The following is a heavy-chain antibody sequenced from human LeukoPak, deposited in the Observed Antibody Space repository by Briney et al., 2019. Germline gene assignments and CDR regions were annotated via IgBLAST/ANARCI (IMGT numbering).Heavy chain of an antibody. J-gene: IGHJ4*02. Sequence: ASVKVSCKASGYTFTGYYMHWVRQAPGQGLEWMGWISAYNGNTNYAQKLQGRVTMTTDTSTSTAYMELRSLTSDDTAVYYCARESGRDFPDWGQGTLVTVSS. CDR2: ISAYNGNT. D-gene: IGHD2-21*01. CDR1: GYTFTGYY. CDR3: ARESGRDFPD. V-gene: IGHV1-18*04.